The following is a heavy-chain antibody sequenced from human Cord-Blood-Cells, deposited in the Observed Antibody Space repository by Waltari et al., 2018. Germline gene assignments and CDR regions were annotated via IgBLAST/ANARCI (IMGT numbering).Heavy chain of an antibody. J-gene: IGHJ5*02. CDR3: AIYSNYDWFDP. D-gene: IGHD4-4*01. CDR2: IYYSGST. CDR1: GGSISSSSNS. V-gene: IGHV4-39*01. Sequence: QLQLQESGPGLVQPSETLSLTCTVTGGSISSSSNSWGWIRQPPGKGLEWIGSIYYSGSTYYNPSLKSRVTISVDTSKNQFSLKLSSVTAADTAVYYCAIYSNYDWFDPWGQGTLVTVSS.